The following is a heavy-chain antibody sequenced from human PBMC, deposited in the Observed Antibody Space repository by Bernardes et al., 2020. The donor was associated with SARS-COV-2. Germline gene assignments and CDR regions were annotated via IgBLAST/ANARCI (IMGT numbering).Heavy chain of an antibody. CDR2: VKSKTDGGTT. J-gene: IGHJ4*02. D-gene: IGHD3-3*01. V-gene: IGHV3-15*01. CDR1: GFTFSNAW. CDR3: TTGWKSLSIFGVVYFDD. Sequence: GGSLRLSCAASGFTFSNAWMSWVRQAPGKGLEWVGRVKSKTDGGTTDYAAPVKGRFTISRDDSKNTLYLQMNSLKTEDTAVYYCTTGWKSLSIFGVVYFDDWGQGTLVTVSS.